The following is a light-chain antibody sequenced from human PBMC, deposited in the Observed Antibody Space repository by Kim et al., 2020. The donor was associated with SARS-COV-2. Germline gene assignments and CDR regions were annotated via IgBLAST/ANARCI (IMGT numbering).Light chain of an antibody. CDR3: QQYSTSLYT. V-gene: IGKV3-20*01. CDR2: GAS. J-gene: IGKJ2*01. Sequence: EIVLTQSPDTLSLSPGERATLSRRASQSVTSNYLAWYRQKPGQAPRLLIYGASSRATGIPDRFSASGSGTDFTLTISRLEPEDFAVYYCQQYSTSLYTFGQGTKLEI. CDR1: QSVTSNY.